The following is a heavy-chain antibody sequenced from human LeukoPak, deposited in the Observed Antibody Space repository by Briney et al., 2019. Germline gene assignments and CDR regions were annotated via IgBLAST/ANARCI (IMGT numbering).Heavy chain of an antibody. CDR1: GGSISSSNW. V-gene: IGHV4-4*02. CDR2: IYHSGST. D-gene: IGHD2-15*01. J-gene: IGHJ5*02. CDR3: ARRKIVVVAAKPRGATFDP. Sequence: SETLSLTCAVSGGSISSSNWWSWVRQPPGKGLEWIGEIYHSGSTNYNPSLKSRVTISVDKSKNQFSLKLSSVTAADTAVYYCARRKIVVVAAKPRGATFDPWGQGTLVTVSS.